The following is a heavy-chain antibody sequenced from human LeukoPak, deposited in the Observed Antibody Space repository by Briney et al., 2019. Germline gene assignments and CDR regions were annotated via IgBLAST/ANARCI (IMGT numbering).Heavy chain of an antibody. D-gene: IGHD3-10*01. CDR3: ARDRVLGSGSSDY. Sequence: QTGGSLRLSCTVSGFTFSNYWMPWVRQAPGKGLVWVSRIRGDGGDTNYADSVKGRFTVSRDNAKNTLYLQMNSLTTEGTAVYFCARDRVLGSGSSDYWGQGTLVTVSS. J-gene: IGHJ4*02. V-gene: IGHV3-74*01. CDR1: GFTFSNYW. CDR2: IRGDGGDT.